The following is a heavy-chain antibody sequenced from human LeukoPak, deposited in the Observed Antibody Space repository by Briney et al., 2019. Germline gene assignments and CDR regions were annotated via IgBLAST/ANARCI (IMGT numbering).Heavy chain of an antibody. CDR2: IYYSGST. CDR1: GGSISSYY. Sequence: PSETLSLTCTVSGGSISSYYWSWIRQPPGKGLEWIGYIYYSGSTNYNPSLKSRVTISVDTSKNQFSLKLSSVTAADTAVYYCARDSYYDSRSSDAFDIWGQGTMVTVSS. J-gene: IGHJ3*02. CDR3: ARDSYYDSRSSDAFDI. D-gene: IGHD3-22*01. V-gene: IGHV4-59*12.